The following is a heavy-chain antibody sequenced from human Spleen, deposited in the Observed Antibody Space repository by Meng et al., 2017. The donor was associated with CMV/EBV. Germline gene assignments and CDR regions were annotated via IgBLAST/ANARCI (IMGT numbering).Heavy chain of an antibody. D-gene: IGHD5-24*01. V-gene: IGHV3-53*01. Sequence: GGSLRLSCAASGFSVGSNYMSWVRQAPGKGLEWVSVMQSASSLYYADSVKGRFAISRDNSKGTLYLQMDSLRVEDTAVYFCAKGFGDGYSQEYQFDFWGQGTLVTVSS. CDR2: MQSASSL. J-gene: IGHJ4*02. CDR1: GFSVGSNY. CDR3: AKGFGDGYSQEYQFDF.